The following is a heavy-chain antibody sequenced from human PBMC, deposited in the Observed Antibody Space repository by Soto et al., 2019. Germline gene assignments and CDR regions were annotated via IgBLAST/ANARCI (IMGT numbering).Heavy chain of an antibody. D-gene: IGHD3-3*01. J-gene: IGHJ3*02. CDR2: LNPSGGST. CDR3: ARNSATYYDFWSCFYSGPAGAHDAFDI. Sequence: ASVKVSCKASGYTFTTYYMHWVRQAPVQGLEWMGILNPSGGSTSYAQKLQGRVTMTRDTSTSTVYMELSSLRSEDTAVYYCARNSATYYDFWSCFYSGPAGAHDAFDIWGQGTMVTVSS. V-gene: IGHV1-46*03. CDR1: GYTFTTYY.